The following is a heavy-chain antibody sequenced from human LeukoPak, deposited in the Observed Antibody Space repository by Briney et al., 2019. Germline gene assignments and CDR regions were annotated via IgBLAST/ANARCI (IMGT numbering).Heavy chain of an antibody. CDR1: GGSISSGGYP. J-gene: IGHJ6*02. D-gene: IGHD3-3*01. Sequence: SETLSLTCAVSGGSISSGGYPWSWIRQPPGKGLEWIGYIYHSGSTYYNPSLKSRVTISVDRSKNQFSLKLSSVTAADTAVYYCARSPYDFWSGSQRIPYYYGMDVWGQGTTVTVSS. CDR2: IYHSGST. V-gene: IGHV4-30-2*01. CDR3: ARSPYDFWSGSQRIPYYYGMDV.